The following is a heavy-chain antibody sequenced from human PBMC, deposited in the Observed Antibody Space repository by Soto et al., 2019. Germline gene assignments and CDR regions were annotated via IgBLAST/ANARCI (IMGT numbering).Heavy chain of an antibody. CDR2: INHSGST. V-gene: IGHV4-34*01. CDR3: ARHISYYYYGMDV. D-gene: IGHD1-20*01. J-gene: IGHJ6*02. Sequence: SETLSLTCAVYCGSFRGYYWSWIRQPPGKGLEWIGEINHSGSTNYNPSLKSRVTMSVDTSKNQFSLKLTSVTAADTAVYYCARHISYYYYGMDVWGQGTTVTVSS. CDR1: CGSFRGYY.